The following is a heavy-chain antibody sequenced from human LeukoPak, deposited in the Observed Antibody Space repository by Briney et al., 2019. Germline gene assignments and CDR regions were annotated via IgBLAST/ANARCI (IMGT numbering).Heavy chain of an antibody. D-gene: IGHD3-10*01. CDR3: ARVTYGSGTYGAFDY. CDR1: GFTFSSHG. V-gene: IGHV3-23*01. CDR2: ISGSGDNT. J-gene: IGHJ4*02. Sequence: PSGTLRLSCAASGFTFSSHGMSWVRQAPGKGLEWVSTISGSGDNTYYADSVKGRFTISRDSSKNTLYLQMNSLRAEDTAVYYCARVTYGSGTYGAFDYWGQGTLVTVSS.